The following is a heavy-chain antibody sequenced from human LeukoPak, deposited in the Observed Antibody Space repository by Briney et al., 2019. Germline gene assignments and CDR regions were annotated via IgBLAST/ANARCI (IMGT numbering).Heavy chain of an antibody. J-gene: IGHJ4*02. V-gene: IGHV4-59*01. CDR1: GGSISSYY. D-gene: IGHD3-3*01. CDR3: ASSLYYDFWSGSLDY. CDR2: IYYSGST. Sequence: PSETLSLTCTVSGGSISSYYWSWIRQPPGKGLEWIGYIYYSGSTNYNPSLKSRVTLSVDTSKNQFSLKLSSVTAADTAVYYCASSLYYDFWSGSLDYWGQGTLVTVSS.